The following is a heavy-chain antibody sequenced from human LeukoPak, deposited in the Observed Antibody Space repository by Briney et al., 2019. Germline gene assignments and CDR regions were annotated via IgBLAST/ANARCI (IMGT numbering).Heavy chain of an antibody. V-gene: IGHV5-10-1*01. D-gene: IGHD1-1*01. CDR3: ARLGGLERPLDY. J-gene: IGHJ4*02. CDR2: IDPSDSYT. CDR1: GYSFTSYW. Sequence: GESLKISCKGSGYSFTSYWISWVRQMPGKGLEWMGRIDPSDSYTNYSPSFQGHVTISADKSISTAYLQWSSLKASDTAMHYCARLGGLERPLDYWGQGTLVTVSS.